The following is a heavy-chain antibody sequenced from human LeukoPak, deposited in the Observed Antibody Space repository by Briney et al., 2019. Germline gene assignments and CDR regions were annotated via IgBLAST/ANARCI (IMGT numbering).Heavy chain of an antibody. V-gene: IGHV3-21*01. J-gene: IGHJ4*02. Sequence: GGSLRLSCAASGFTFGSYSMNWVRQAPGKGLEWVSSIDSGSSYKYYADSVEGRFTISRDNAKNSLFLQMNSLRAGDTAVYYCARDCSSTTCQYFFDYWGQGTLVTVSS. CDR1: GFTFGSYS. D-gene: IGHD2-2*01. CDR3: ARDCSSTTCQYFFDY. CDR2: IDSGSSYK.